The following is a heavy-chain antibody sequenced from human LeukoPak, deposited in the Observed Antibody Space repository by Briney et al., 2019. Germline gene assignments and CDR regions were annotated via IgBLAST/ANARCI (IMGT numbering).Heavy chain of an antibody. D-gene: IGHD2-2*01. CDR3: ARVMEYQLLWYDY. Sequence: SETLSLTCTVSGYSISSGYYWGWIRQPPGKGLEWIGSIYHSGSTYYNPSLKSRVTISVDTSKNQFSLKLSSVTAADTAVYCCARVMEYQLLWYDYWGQGTLVTVSS. CDR1: GYSISSGYY. J-gene: IGHJ4*02. V-gene: IGHV4-38-2*02. CDR2: IYHSGST.